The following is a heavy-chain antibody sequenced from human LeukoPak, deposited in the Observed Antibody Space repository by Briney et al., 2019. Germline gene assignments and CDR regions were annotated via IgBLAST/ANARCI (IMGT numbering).Heavy chain of an antibody. CDR2: IYYSGST. J-gene: IGHJ4*02. Sequence: PSQTLSLTCTVSGGSISSGDYYWSWIRQPPGKGLEWIGYIYYSGSTYYNPSLKSRVTISVDTSKNQFSLKLSSVTAADTAVYYCARHGDCSSTSCPYDYWGQGTLVTVSS. CDR3: ARHGDCSSTSCPYDY. V-gene: IGHV4-30-4*08. D-gene: IGHD2-2*01. CDR1: GGSISSGDYY.